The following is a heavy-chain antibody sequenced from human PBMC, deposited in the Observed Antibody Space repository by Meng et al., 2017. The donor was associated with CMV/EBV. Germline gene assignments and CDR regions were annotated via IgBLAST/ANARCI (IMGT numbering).Heavy chain of an antibody. J-gene: IGHJ4*02. CDR3: ARESRMFDY. V-gene: IGHV5-51*01. CDR1: GYSFTNYW. CDR2: IYPGDSDT. Sequence: GGSLRLSCKGSGYSFTNYWVAWVRQMPGKGLEWMGIIYPGDSDTRYSPSSQGQVTISADKSISTAYLQWSSLKASDTAMYYCARESRMFDYWGQGTLVTVSS.